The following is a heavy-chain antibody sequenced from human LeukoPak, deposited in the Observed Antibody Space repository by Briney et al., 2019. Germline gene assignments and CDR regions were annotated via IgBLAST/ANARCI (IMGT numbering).Heavy chain of an antibody. D-gene: IGHD1/OR15-1a*01. Sequence: ASVKVSCKASGYTFIAYYMHWVRQAPGQGLEWVGWMNPTSGATNYAQNFQGRVTLTRDTSNNTSYMELSSLTSDDTAVYYCAREFRTTTWSYDAFDLWGQGTMVTVSS. J-gene: IGHJ3*01. CDR1: GYTFIAYY. CDR3: AREFRTTTWSYDAFDL. V-gene: IGHV1-2*02. CDR2: MNPTSGAT.